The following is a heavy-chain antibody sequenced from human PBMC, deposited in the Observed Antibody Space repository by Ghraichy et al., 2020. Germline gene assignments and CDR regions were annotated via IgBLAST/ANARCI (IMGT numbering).Heavy chain of an antibody. CDR2: FDREDGGA. CDR3: ASDGWQVLPS. D-gene: IGHD5-24*01. V-gene: IGHV1-24*01. J-gene: IGHJ4*02. Sequence: ASVKVSCKVSGYTLSDFALHWVRQTPGKGLEWMGSFDREDGGAIYAQQFQGRLTMPDDTSRDTAYMELSSLTSDDTAVYFCASDGWQVLPSWGQGTRVTVSS. CDR1: GYTLSDFA.